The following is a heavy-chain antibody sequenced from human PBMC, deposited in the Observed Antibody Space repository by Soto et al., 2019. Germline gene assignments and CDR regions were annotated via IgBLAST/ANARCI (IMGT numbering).Heavy chain of an antibody. J-gene: IGHJ4*02. D-gene: IGHD2-21*02. CDR1: GFTFSSYA. Sequence: QVQLVESGGGVVQPGRSLRLSCAASGFTFSSYAMHWVRQAPGKGLEWVAVISYDGSNKYYADSVKGRFTISRDNSKNTLYLQMNSLRAEYTAVYYCAREMVIVVVTAIHGAFDYWGQGTLVTVSS. V-gene: IGHV3-30-3*01. CDR3: AREMVIVVVTAIHGAFDY. CDR2: ISYDGSNK.